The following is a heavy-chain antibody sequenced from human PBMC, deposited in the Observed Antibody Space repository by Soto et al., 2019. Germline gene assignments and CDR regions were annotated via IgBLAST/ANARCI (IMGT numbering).Heavy chain of an antibody. CDR3: ARGGGYEPEYYYDYGMDV. CDR2: IDPSDSYT. CDR1: GYSFTSYW. V-gene: IGHV5-10-1*01. J-gene: IGHJ6*02. Sequence: EVQLVQSGAEVKKPGESLRISCKGSGYSFTSYWISWVRQMPGKGLEWMGRIDPSDSYTNYSPSFQGHVTISADKSISTAYLQWSSLKASDTAMYDCARGGGYEPEYYYDYGMDVWGQGTTVTVSS. D-gene: IGHD5-12*01.